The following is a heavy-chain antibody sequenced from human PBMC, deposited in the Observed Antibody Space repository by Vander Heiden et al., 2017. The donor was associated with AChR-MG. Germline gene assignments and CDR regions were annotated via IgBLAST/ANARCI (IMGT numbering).Heavy chain of an antibody. J-gene: IGHJ4*02. V-gene: IGHV3-43*01. CDR3: AKDKNDYGSGSYIDY. CDR2: ISWDGGST. CDR1: GFTFDDYT. Sequence: EVQLVESGGVVVQLGGSLRLSRAASGFTFDDYTMHWVRQAPGKGLEWVSLISWDGGSTYYADSVKGRFTISRDNSKNSLYLQMNSLRTEDTALYYCAKDKNDYGSGSYIDYWGQGTMVTVSS. D-gene: IGHD3-10*01.